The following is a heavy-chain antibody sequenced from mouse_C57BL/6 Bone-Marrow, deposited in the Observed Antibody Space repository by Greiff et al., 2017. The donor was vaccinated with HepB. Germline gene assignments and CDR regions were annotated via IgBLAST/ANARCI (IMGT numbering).Heavy chain of an antibody. J-gene: IGHJ4*01. CDR3: ARGNPYAMDY. Sequence: EVQLQESGPGLVKPSQSLSLTCSVTGYSITSGYYWNWIRQFPGNKLEWMGYISYDGSNNYNPSLKNRISITRDTSKNQFFLKLNSVTTEDTATYYCARGNPYAMDYWGQGTSVTVS. CDR1: GYSITSGYY. CDR2: ISYDGSN. V-gene: IGHV3-6*01.